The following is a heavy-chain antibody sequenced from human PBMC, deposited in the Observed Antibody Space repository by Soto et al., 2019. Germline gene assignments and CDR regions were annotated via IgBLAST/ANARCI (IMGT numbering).Heavy chain of an antibody. CDR3: VRGQVPVNHYAGIDV. V-gene: IGHV1-18*01. J-gene: IGHJ6*02. Sequence: ASVKVSCKASGYNFTKYGISLVRQAPVQVLELIVWIIAYNFYTKYKQKFQGRFTITTYTSKITFYIELMGLRFDDTSVYYCVRGQVPVNHYAGIDVWGQGTTVTV. D-gene: IGHD3-16*01. CDR1: GYNFTKYG. CDR2: IIAYNFYT.